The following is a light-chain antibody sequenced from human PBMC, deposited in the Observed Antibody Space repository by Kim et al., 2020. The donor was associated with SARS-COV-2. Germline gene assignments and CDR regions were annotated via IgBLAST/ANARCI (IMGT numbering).Light chain of an antibody. V-gene: IGKV3-15*01. CDR2: GAS. CDR1: QSVSSN. CDR3: QQYNNWPPWT. Sequence: SPGERATLSCRASQSVSSNLDWYQRKPGQAPRLLIYGASTRATGIPARFSGSGSGTEFTLTISSLQSEDFAVYYCQQYNNWPPWTFGQGTKVDIK. J-gene: IGKJ1*01.